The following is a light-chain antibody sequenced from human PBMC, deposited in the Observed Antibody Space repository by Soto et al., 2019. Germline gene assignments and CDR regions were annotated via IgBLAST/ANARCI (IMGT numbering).Light chain of an antibody. Sequence: VMTQAPATLTVYPWERATLSCRASQTINNNVAWYQLKDGQVPRRVIYGAATRATDIQARFSGSGSGTEFPLTPSSLQAEDVAEYHCKKYKDWHKTLGQGTKV. J-gene: IGKJ1*01. CDR2: GAA. CDR3: KKYKDWHKT. V-gene: IGKV3-15*01. CDR1: QTINNN.